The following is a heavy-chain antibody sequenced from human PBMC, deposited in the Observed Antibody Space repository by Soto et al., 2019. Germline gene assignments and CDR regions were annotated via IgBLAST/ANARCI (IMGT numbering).Heavy chain of an antibody. Sequence: QVQLVQSGAEVKKPGSSVKVSCKASGGTFSSYDISWVRQAPGQGLEWMGGIIPIFGTANYAQKFQGRVTITADESTSTAYMELSSLRSEDTAVYYCARDIVVVVAATPGWFDPWGQGTLVTVSS. D-gene: IGHD2-15*01. CDR3: ARDIVVVVAATPGWFDP. V-gene: IGHV1-69*01. CDR2: IIPIFGTA. J-gene: IGHJ5*02. CDR1: GGTFSSYD.